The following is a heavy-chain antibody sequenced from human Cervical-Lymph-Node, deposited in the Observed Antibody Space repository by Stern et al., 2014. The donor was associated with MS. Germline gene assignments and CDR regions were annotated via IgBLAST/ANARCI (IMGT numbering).Heavy chain of an antibody. Sequence: QVQLVQSGAEVRKPGSSVRVSCQASGGTFSTHAFSWVRQAPGQGLEWMGGIIPLFGTAHYAQKFQGRVTIIADKSTSTAYMELSSLRSEDTAVYYCATDGEMTTIGLEYWGQGTLVTVSS. D-gene: IGHD5-24*01. CDR2: IIPLFGTA. V-gene: IGHV1-69*14. CDR3: ATDGEMTTIGLEY. J-gene: IGHJ4*02. CDR1: GGTFSTHA.